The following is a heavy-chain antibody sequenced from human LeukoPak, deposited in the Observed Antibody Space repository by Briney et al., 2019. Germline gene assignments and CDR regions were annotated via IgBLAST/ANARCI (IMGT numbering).Heavy chain of an antibody. D-gene: IGHD3-22*01. V-gene: IGHV3-23*01. CDR1: GLNFINYA. J-gene: IGHJ4*02. CDR3: AKSGMYYYDSSGYQR. Sequence: GGSLRLSCAASGLNFINYAMSWVRQAPGKGLEWVSTISGSGGSTYYADSVKGRFTISRDNSDNTLYLQMNSLRAEDTAVYYCAKSGMYYYDSSGYQRWGQGTLVTVSS. CDR2: ISGSGGST.